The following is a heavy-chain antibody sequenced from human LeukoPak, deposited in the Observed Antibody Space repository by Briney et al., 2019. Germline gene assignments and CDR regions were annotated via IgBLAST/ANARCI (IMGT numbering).Heavy chain of an antibody. CDR3: ARPYGDSSSWTYYYYYGMDV. CDR2: IYSGGST. J-gene: IGHJ6*02. V-gene: IGHV3-53*01. Sequence: GGSLRLSCAASGFTFIRYAMTWVRQAPGKGLEWVSVIYSGGSTYYADSVKGRFTISRDNSKNTLYLQMNSLRAEDTAVYYCARPYGDSSSWTYYYYYGMDVWGQGTTVTVSS. CDR1: GFTFIRYA. D-gene: IGHD6-13*01.